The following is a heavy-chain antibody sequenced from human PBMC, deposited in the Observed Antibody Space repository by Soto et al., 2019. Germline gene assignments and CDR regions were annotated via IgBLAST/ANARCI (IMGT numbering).Heavy chain of an antibody. J-gene: IGHJ3*02. CDR2: IYHNEIA. D-gene: IGHD5-12*01. V-gene: IGHV4-4*02. CDR3: AGSHEGYGNIDI. Sequence: QVQLQESGPGLVKPSGTLSLTCAASSGYISDSNWWSWVRQPPGKGLEWIGEIYHNEIADYNPSLESRVTMSVDKSKNQFSLKVNSVTAADTAVYYCAGSHEGYGNIDIWGQGTMVTVSS. CDR1: SGYISDSNW.